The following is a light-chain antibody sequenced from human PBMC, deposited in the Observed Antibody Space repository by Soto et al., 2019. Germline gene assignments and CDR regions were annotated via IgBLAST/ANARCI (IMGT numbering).Light chain of an antibody. CDR1: QTISDY. J-gene: IGKJ3*01. V-gene: IGKV1-39*01. CDR3: QQSYSTLT. Sequence: DIPMTQSPSSLSASLGDRVTITCRTSQTISDYLNWYQHKPGKAPKLLISAASSLQSGVPSRFSGSGSGTDFTLTISSLQPEDFATYYCQQSYSTLTFGPGTKVDIK. CDR2: AAS.